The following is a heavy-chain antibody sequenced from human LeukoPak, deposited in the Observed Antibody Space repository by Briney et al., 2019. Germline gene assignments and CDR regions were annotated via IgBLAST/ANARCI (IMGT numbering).Heavy chain of an antibody. V-gene: IGHV4-4*07. Sequence: SETLSLTCTVSGGSISIYYWNWIRQPAGKGLEWIGHIFTSGITNYDPSLKSRVTMSVDTSKNQFSLSLSSVTAADTAVYYCARESSGNYYNPLGYMDVWGKGTTVTVSS. D-gene: IGHD3-10*01. CDR2: IFTSGIT. CDR1: GGSISIYY. J-gene: IGHJ6*03. CDR3: ARESSGNYYNPLGYMDV.